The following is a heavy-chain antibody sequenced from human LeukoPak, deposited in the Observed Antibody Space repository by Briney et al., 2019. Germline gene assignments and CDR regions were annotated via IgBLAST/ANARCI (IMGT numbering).Heavy chain of an antibody. CDR1: GYTFSNYY. Sequence: ASVKVSCKASGYTFSNYYMHWVRQAPGQGLEWMGIINPSVGSASSAQKFQGRVTMTGDTFTSTVYMELSSLRSDDTAVYYCARDYHGSGSLTTFDYWGQGTLVTVSS. J-gene: IGHJ4*02. V-gene: IGHV1-46*01. CDR3: ARDYHGSGSLTTFDY. CDR2: INPSVGSA. D-gene: IGHD3-10*01.